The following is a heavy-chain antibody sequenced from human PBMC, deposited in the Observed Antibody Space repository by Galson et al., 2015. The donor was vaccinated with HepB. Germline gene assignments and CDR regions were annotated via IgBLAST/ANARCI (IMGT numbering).Heavy chain of an antibody. J-gene: IGHJ6*02. CDR1: GGSFSGYY. V-gene: IGHV4-34*01. CDR3: ARGKYSSSYYYGMDV. Sequence: TLSLTCAVYGGSFSGYYWSWIRQPPGKGLAWIGEINHSGSTNYNPSLKSRVTISVDTSKNQFSLKLSSVTAADTAVYYCARGKYSSSYYYGMDVWGQGTTVTVSS. CDR2: INHSGST. D-gene: IGHD6-6*01.